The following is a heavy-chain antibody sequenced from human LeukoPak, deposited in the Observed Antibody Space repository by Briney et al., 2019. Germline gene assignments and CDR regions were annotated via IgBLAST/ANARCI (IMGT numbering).Heavy chain of an antibody. Sequence: GGSLRLSCAASGLTISSYSMNWVRQAPGKGLQWVSVKGRFTISRDNAKNSLYLQMNSLRAEDTAVYYCAELGITMIGGVWGEGTTVTISS. CDR3: AELGITMIGGV. CDR1: GLTISSYS. D-gene: IGHD3-10*02. J-gene: IGHJ6*04. V-gene: IGHV3-48*04.